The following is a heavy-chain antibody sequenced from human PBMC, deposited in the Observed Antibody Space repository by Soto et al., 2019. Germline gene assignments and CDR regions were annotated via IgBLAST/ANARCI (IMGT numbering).Heavy chain of an antibody. V-gene: IGHV3-48*01. CDR1: GFTFSSYS. CDR3: ARDMKGTYYYYYYMDV. J-gene: IGHJ6*03. CDR2: ISSSSSTI. Sequence: GGSLRLSCAASGFTFSSYSMNWVRQAPGKGLEWVSYISSSSSTIYYADSVKGRFTISRDNAKNSLYLQMNSLRAEDTAVYYCARDMKGTYYYYYYMDVWGKGTTVTVSS. D-gene: IGHD3-16*01.